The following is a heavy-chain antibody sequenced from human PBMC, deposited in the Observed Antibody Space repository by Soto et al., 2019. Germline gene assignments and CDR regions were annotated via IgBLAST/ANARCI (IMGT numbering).Heavy chain of an antibody. CDR2: IVVGSGNT. CDR1: GFTFTSSA. D-gene: IGHD2-21*01. CDR3: AAPSPSIVVVGNDAFGI. J-gene: IGHJ3*02. Sequence: SVKVSCKASGFTFTSSAMQWVRQARGQRLEWIGWIVVGSGNTNYAQKFQERVTITRDMSTSTAYMELSSLRSEDTAVYYCAAPSPSIVVVGNDAFGIWGQGTMVTVSS. V-gene: IGHV1-58*02.